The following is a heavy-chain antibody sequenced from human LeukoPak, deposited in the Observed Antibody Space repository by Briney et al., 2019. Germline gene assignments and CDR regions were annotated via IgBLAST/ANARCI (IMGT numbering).Heavy chain of an antibody. CDR3: ARHEWIQLWSYYFDY. Sequence: SETLSLTCTVSGGSISSYYWSWIRQPPGKGLEWIGYIYYSGSTNYNPSLKSRVTISVDTSKNQFSLKLSSVTAADTAVYYCARHEWIQLWSYYFDYWGQGTLVTVSS. V-gene: IGHV4-59*08. J-gene: IGHJ4*02. CDR2: IYYSGST. D-gene: IGHD5-18*01. CDR1: GGSISSYY.